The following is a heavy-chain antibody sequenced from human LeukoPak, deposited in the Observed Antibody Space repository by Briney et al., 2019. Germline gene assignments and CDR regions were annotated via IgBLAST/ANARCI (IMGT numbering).Heavy chain of an antibody. J-gene: IGHJ4*02. Sequence: ASVKVSCKASGGTFSSYAISWVRQAPGQGLEWMGRIIPILGIANYAHKFQGRVTITADKSTSTAYMELSSLRSEDTAVYYCATNWNYGGSEVTFDYWGQGTLVTVSS. CDR1: GGTFSSYA. V-gene: IGHV1-69*04. CDR2: IIPILGIA. D-gene: IGHD1-7*01. CDR3: ATNWNYGGSEVTFDY.